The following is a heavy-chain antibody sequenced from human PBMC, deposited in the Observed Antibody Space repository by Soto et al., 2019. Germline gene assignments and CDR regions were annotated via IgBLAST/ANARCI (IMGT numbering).Heavy chain of an antibody. CDR1: GDSISGYY. CDR2: IYSSGYT. J-gene: IGHJ4*02. CDR3: ARGGGYNFGIDY. D-gene: IGHD5-12*01. Sequence: SETLSLTCTVSGDSISGYYWSWIRQPPGKGLEWIGYIYSSGYTNYNPSLKNRGTISVDTPKKQFFLNLRSVTAADTAVYYCARGGGYNFGIDYWGRGSLVTVS. V-gene: IGHV4-59*01.